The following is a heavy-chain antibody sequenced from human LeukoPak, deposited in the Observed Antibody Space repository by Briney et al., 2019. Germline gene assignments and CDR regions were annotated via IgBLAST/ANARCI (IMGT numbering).Heavy chain of an antibody. CDR3: ARGREGAGDAFDI. Sequence: GGSLRLSCVASGFTFSSYSMNWVRQAPGKGLEWVAVISYDGSNKYYADSVKGRFTISRDNSKNTLYLQMNSLRAEDTAVYYCARGREGAGDAFDIWGQGTMVTVSS. D-gene: IGHD1-26*01. J-gene: IGHJ3*02. CDR2: ISYDGSNK. V-gene: IGHV3-30*03. CDR1: GFTFSSYS.